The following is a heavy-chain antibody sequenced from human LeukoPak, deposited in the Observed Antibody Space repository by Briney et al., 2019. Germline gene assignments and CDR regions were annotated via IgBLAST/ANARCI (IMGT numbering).Heavy chain of an antibody. D-gene: IGHD3-22*01. Sequence: GGSLRLSCAASGFTFSSYSMNWVRQAPGKGLEWVSSISSSSSYIYYADSVKGRFTISRDNAKNSLYLQMNSLRAEDTAVYYCARERTYYYDSSGYYPIDYWGQGTLVTVSS. J-gene: IGHJ4*02. CDR2: ISSSSSYI. CDR3: ARERTYYYDSSGYYPIDY. CDR1: GFTFSSYS. V-gene: IGHV3-21*01.